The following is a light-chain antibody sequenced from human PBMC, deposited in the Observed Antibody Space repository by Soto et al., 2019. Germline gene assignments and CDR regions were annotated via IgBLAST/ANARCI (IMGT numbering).Light chain of an antibody. J-gene: IGKJ1*01. Sequence: DIQMTQSPSTLSASVGDRVTITCRASQSISSWLAWYQQKPGKAPNLLIHKASSLESGVPSRFSGSGSGTVFTLTISSLQPDDFAAYYCQQYNSYPWTFGQGTKVEIK. CDR3: QQYNSYPWT. CDR1: QSISSW. CDR2: KAS. V-gene: IGKV1-5*03.